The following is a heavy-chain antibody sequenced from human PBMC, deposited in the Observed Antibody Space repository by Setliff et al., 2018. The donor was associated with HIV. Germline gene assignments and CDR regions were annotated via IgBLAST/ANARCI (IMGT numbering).Heavy chain of an antibody. CDR2: INHSGST. V-gene: IGHV4-34*01. CDR1: GGSVSGYY. Sequence: SETLSLTCAVYGGSVSGYYWSWIRQPPGKGLEWIGEINHSGSTNYNMSLWSRVTISLDASRNQFSLELISVTAADTAVYYCDGGPGTTSLDHWAQGTLVTVSS. J-gene: IGHJ4*02. CDR3: DGGPGTTSLDH. D-gene: IGHD1-26*01.